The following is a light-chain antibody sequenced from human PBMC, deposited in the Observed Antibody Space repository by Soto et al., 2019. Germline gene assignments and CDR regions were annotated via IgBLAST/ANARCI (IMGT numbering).Light chain of an antibody. Sequence: DFQMTQSPSTLSGSVGDRVTITCRASQTISSWLAWYQQKPGKAPKLLIYKASTLKSGVPSRFSGSGSGTDFILTISNLQPEDFATYYCQQSYSTPRTFGPGSKVDIK. CDR1: QTISSW. V-gene: IGKV1-5*03. J-gene: IGKJ3*01. CDR2: KAS. CDR3: QQSYSTPRT.